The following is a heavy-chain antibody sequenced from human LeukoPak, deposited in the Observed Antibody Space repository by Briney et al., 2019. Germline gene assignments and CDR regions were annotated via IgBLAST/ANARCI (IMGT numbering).Heavy chain of an antibody. J-gene: IGHJ4*02. D-gene: IGHD5-18*01. Sequence: SETLSLTCTVSGGSISSYYWSWIRQPPGKGLEWIGYIYYSGSTNYNPSLKSRVTISVDTSKNQFSLKLSSVTAADTAVYYCARHRDTAMVSFDYWGQGTLVTVSS. CDR3: ARHRDTAMVSFDY. V-gene: IGHV4-59*08. CDR2: IYYSGST. CDR1: GGSISSYY.